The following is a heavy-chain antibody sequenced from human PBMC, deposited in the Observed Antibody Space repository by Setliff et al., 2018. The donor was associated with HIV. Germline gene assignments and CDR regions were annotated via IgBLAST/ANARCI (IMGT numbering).Heavy chain of an antibody. CDR3: AGVGLIVGATAFDY. Sequence: GGSLRLSCAASGFTFSSYWMSWVRQAPGKGLEWVANIKQDGSEKYYVDSVKGRFTISRDNAKNSLYLQMNSLRAEDTAVYYCAGVGLIVGATAFDYWGQGTLVTVS. D-gene: IGHD1-26*01. CDR2: IKQDGSEK. CDR1: GFTFSSYW. V-gene: IGHV3-7*01. J-gene: IGHJ4*02.